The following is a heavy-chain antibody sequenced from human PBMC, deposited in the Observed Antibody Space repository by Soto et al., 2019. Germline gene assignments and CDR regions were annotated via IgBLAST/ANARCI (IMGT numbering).Heavy chain of an antibody. J-gene: IGHJ3*02. CDR3: VVRGSAFDI. CDR2: ISRDGGDV. CDR1: GFTFSGDA. D-gene: IGHD3-10*01. V-gene: IGHV3-64D*08. Sequence: GGSLRLSCSASGFTFSGDAVHWVRQAPGKGLESVSGISRDGGDVYYAESVKGSFTISRDNSKNTVNLKMRSLGPEDSALYYCVVRGSAFDIWGQGTMVTVSS.